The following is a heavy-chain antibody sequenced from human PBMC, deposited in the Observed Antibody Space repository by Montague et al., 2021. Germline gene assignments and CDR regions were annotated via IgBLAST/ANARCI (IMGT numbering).Heavy chain of an antibody. CDR2: IWFDGSKK. D-gene: IGHD3-10*01. CDR1: GFTFSSYA. Sequence: PLRLSCAASGFTFSSYAMHWVRQAPGTGPEWVAIIWFDGSKKYYRDSVKGRFTISRDNSENTLHLQMNSLRAEDTAVYYCVKDSGYFYYMDVWGKGTTVTVSS. CDR3: VKDSGYFYYMDV. V-gene: IGHV3-33*06. J-gene: IGHJ6*03.